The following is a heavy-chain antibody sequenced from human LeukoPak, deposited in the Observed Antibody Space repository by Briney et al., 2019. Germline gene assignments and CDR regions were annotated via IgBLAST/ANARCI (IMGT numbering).Heavy chain of an antibody. CDR2: VHLDGRT. CDR3: AREGGFYRPLDY. V-gene: IGHV4-4*02. CDR1: GGSVTSTNW. J-gene: IGHJ4*02. Sequence: SETLSLTCGVSGGSVTSTNWWTWVRQPPGKGLEWIGEVHLDGRTNYNPSLKSRLTMSVDLSENHVSLELTSVTAADTAVYYCAREGGFYRPLDYSGQGTLVTVSS. D-gene: IGHD3-3*01.